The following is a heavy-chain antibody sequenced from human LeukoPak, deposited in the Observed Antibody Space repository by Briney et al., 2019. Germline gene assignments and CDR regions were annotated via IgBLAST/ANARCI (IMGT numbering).Heavy chain of an antibody. J-gene: IGHJ4*02. V-gene: IGHV4-31*03. D-gene: IGHD2-15*01. CDR3: ARGYCSGGSCYSGLFGY. CDR2: IYYSGST. CDR1: GGSISSGGYY. Sequence: SQTLSLTCTVSGGSISSGGYYWRCIRQHPGKGLEWIGYIYYSGSTYYNPSLKSRVTISVDTSKNQFSLKLSSVTAADTAVYYCARGYCSGGSCYSGLFGYWGQGTLVTVSS.